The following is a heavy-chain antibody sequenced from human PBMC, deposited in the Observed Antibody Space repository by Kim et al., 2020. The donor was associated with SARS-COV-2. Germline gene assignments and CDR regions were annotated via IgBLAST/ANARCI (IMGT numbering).Heavy chain of an antibody. CDR2: FDPEDGET. J-gene: IGHJ4*02. Sequence: ASVKVSCKVSGYTLSELSMHWVRKAPGKGFEWMGGFDPEDGETISAQKFYGRVTMTEDTSTDTAYMELSSLRSEDTAIYYCAGRNHYDSRGYYHYWGQGAQVTVSS. CDR1: GYTLSELS. V-gene: IGHV1-24*01. D-gene: IGHD3-22*01. CDR3: AGRNHYDSRGYYHY.